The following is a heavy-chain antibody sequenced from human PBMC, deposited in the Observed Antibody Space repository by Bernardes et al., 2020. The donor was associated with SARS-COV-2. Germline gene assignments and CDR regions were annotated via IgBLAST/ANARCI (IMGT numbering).Heavy chain of an antibody. J-gene: IGHJ4*02. CDR1: GGSVSSGSYY. V-gene: IGHV4-61*01. Sequence: SETLSLTCTVSGGSVSSGSYYWSWLRQPPGKGLEWIGYIYYRGSTNYNPSLKSRVTISVDTSKNQFSLKLSSVTAADTAVYYCARGSGTYGDYWGQGTLVTVSS. CDR3: ARGSGTYGDY. D-gene: IGHD1-26*01. CDR2: IYYRGST.